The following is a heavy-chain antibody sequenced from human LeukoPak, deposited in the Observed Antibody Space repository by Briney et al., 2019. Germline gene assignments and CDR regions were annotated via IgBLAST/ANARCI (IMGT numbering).Heavy chain of an antibody. CDR3: ARAYSGRYGLGYYYMDV. CDR1: GFTFSSYE. D-gene: IGHD1-26*01. CDR2: ISSSGSTI. J-gene: IGHJ6*03. Sequence: GGSLRLSCAASGFTFSSYEMNWVRQAPGKGLEWVSYISSSGSTIYYADSVKGRFTISRDNAKNSLYLQMNSLRAEDTAVYYCARAYSGRYGLGYYYMDVWGKGTTVTVSS. V-gene: IGHV3-48*03.